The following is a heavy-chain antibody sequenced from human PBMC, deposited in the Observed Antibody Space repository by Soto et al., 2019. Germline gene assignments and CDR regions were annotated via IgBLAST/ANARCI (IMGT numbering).Heavy chain of an antibody. CDR3: ARKDKSGYFNWFDP. Sequence: LGESLKISCSTSGYKFTSSWIAWVRQMPGKGLEWMGIIFPSDSDTRYSPSFQGQVTISADRSTSTVFLQWASLKASDTAVYFCARKDKSGYFNWFDPWGQGTLVTVSS. D-gene: IGHD3-22*01. CDR2: IFPSDSDT. J-gene: IGHJ5*02. V-gene: IGHV5-51*01. CDR1: GYKFTSSW.